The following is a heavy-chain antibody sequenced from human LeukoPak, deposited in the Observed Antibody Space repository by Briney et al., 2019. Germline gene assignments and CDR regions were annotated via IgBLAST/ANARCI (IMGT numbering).Heavy chain of an antibody. CDR1: GGSFSGYY. J-gene: IGHJ6*03. Sequence: SETLSLTCAVYGGSFSGYYWSWIRQPPGKGLEWIGEINHSGSTNYNPSLKSRVTISVDTSKNQFSLKLSSVTAADTAVYYCARGGIDDYVWGSYRPNYYYYYMDVWGKGTTVTVSS. V-gene: IGHV4-34*01. CDR3: ARGGIDDYVWGSYRPNYYYYYMDV. CDR2: INHSGST. D-gene: IGHD3-16*02.